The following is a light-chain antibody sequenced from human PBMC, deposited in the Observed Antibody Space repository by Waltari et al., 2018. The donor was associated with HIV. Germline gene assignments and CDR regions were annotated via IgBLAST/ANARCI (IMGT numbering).Light chain of an antibody. CDR1: DLISNY. J-gene: IGKJ1*01. CDR3: LQTYTNPRT. CDR2: GAS. V-gene: IGKV1-39*01. Sequence: DTEMTQSPSSLSASVGDRVTITCRASDLISNYLSWYQQTPGKAPKLLIYGASSLRSGAPSRFSGSQSGTDFTLTISGLQPEDSASYYCLQTYTNPRTFGQGTKVEVK.